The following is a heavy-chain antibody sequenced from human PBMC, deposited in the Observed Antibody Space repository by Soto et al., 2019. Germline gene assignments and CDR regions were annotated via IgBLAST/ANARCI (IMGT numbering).Heavy chain of an antibody. D-gene: IGHD3-9*01. J-gene: IGHJ5*02. CDR3: ARGRVLRYPSWFDP. CDR1: GFTFSSYS. V-gene: IGHV3-48*01. Sequence: GGSLRLSCAASGFTFSSYSMNWVRQAPGKGLEWVSYISSSSSTIYYADSVKGRFTISRDNAKNSLYLQMNSLRAEDTAVYYCARGRVLRYPSWFDPWGQGTLVTVSS. CDR2: ISSSSSTI.